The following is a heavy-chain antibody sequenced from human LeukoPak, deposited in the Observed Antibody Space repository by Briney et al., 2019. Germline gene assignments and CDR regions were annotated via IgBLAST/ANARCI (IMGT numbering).Heavy chain of an antibody. Sequence: SETLSLTCAVSGGSISSGGYSWSWIRQPPGKGLEWIGYIYHSGSTYYNPSLKSRVTISVDRSKNQFSLKLSSVTAADTAVYYCAGVNSSSWYWGRTYNWFDPWGQGTLVTVSS. CDR3: AGVNSSSWYWGRTYNWFDP. CDR1: GGSISSGGYS. V-gene: IGHV4-30-2*02. J-gene: IGHJ5*02. D-gene: IGHD6-13*01. CDR2: IYHSGST.